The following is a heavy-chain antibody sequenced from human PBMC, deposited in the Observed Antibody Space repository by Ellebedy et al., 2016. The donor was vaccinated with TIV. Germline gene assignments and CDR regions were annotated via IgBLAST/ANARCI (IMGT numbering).Heavy chain of an antibody. CDR3: ARHGEGATVVTPIFAWRRGGYYYYGMDV. V-gene: IGHV5-51*01. CDR2: IYPGDSDT. D-gene: IGHD4-23*01. J-gene: IGHJ6*02. Sequence: GESLKISXKGSGYSFTSYWIGWVRQMPGKGLEWMGIIYPGDSDTRYSPSFQGQVTISADKSISTAYLQWSSLKASDTAMYYCARHGEGATVVTPIFAWRRGGYYYYGMDVWGQGTTVTVSS. CDR1: GYSFTSYW.